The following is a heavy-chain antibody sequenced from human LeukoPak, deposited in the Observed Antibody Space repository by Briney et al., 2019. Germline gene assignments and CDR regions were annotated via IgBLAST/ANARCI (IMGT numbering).Heavy chain of an antibody. CDR3: ARHRYYDFWSGYGTLDY. D-gene: IGHD3-3*01. J-gene: IGHJ4*02. V-gene: IGHV4-39*01. CDR1: GGSISSSSYY. CDR2: IYYSGST. Sequence: SETLSLTCTVSGGSISSSSYYWGWIRQPPGKGLEWIGSIYYSGSTYYNPSLKSRVTISVDTSKNQFSLKLSSVTAADTAVYYCARHRYYDFWSGYGTLDYWGRGTLVTVSS.